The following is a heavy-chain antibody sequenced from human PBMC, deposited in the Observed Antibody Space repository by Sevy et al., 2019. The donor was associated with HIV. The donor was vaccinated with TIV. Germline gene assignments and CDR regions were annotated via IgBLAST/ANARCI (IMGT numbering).Heavy chain of an antibody. J-gene: IGHJ3*02. CDR1: GFTFSSYA. CDR2: TNGRGSST. Sequence: GGSLRLSCTASGFTFSSYAMTWVRQAPGKGLEWVSVTNGRGSSTYYADSVKGRFTISRDNSKKTLYLQMNSLRAEDTAAYYCAKSYYYDSSGYYPLYAFDIWGQGTMVTVSS. CDR3: AKSYYYDSSGYYPLYAFDI. D-gene: IGHD3-22*01. V-gene: IGHV3-23*01.